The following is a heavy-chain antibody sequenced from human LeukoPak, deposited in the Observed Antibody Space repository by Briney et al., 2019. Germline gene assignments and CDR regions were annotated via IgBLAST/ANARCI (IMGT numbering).Heavy chain of an antibody. V-gene: IGHV3-33*06. Sequence: GGSLRLSCATSGFTFSSYAMHWVRQAPGKGLEWVAVIWKDGSDKYDEDSVKGRFTISKDNSKNTLYLQMNSLRAEDTAVYYCAKELEVSTMTTVTTTNDYWGQGTLVTVSS. CDR2: IWKDGSDK. CDR1: GFTFSSYA. CDR3: AKELEVSTMTTVTTTNDY. D-gene: IGHD4-17*01. J-gene: IGHJ4*02.